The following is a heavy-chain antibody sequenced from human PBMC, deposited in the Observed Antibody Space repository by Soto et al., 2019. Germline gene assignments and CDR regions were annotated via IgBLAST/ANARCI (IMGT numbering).Heavy chain of an antibody. J-gene: IGHJ6*02. V-gene: IGHV5-51*01. CDR1: GYSFTSYW. D-gene: IGHD3-22*01. CDR3: ARQSHQYYYDSSGFIRGHYYYGMDV. Sequence: GESLKISCKGPGYSFTSYWIGWVRQMPGKGLEWMGIIYPGDSDTRYSPSFQGQVTISADKSISTAYLQWSSLKASDTAMYYCARQSHQYYYDSSGFIRGHYYYGMDVWGQGTTVTVSS. CDR2: IYPGDSDT.